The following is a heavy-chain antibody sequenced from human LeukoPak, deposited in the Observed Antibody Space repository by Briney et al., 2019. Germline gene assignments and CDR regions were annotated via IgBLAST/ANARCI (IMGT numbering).Heavy chain of an antibody. CDR3: ARTYDFGRGPPGDAFDN. CDR1: GFTFTIFG. CDR2: IYARSGIT. Sequence: GGSLRLSCAASGFTFTIFGLNWVRQAPGKGPEWVSYIYARSGITYYADSVQGRFTLSRGNARESVFLQMDSLRVDDTAVYYCARTYDFGRGPPGDAFDNWGPGTWVIVSS. V-gene: IGHV3-48*01. J-gene: IGHJ3*02. D-gene: IGHD3-3*01.